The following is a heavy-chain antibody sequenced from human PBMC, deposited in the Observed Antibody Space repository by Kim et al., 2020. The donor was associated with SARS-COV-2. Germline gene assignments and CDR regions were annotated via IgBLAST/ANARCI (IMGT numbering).Heavy chain of an antibody. V-gene: IGHV5-51*01. D-gene: IGHD3-10*01. Sequence: GESLKISCKGSGYSFTSYWIGWVRQMPGKGLEWMGIIYPGDSDTRYSPSFQGQVTISADKSISTAYLQWSSLKASDTAMYYCASGEVLWFVELSPLDYWGQGTLVTVSS. CDR1: GYSFTSYW. CDR2: IYPGDSDT. J-gene: IGHJ4*02. CDR3: ASGEVLWFVELSPLDY.